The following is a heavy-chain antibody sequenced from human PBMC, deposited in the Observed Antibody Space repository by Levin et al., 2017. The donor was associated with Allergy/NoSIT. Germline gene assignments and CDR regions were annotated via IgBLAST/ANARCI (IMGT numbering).Heavy chain of an antibody. V-gene: IGHV1-24*01. Sequence: ASVKVSCKVSGYTLTELSMHWVRQAPGKGLEWMGGFDPEDGETIYAQKFQGRVTMTEDTSTDTAYMELSSLRSEDTAVYYCATLGGYYYDSSGYFGYWGQGTLVTVSS. CDR3: ATLGGYYYDSSGYFGY. CDR1: GYTLTELS. J-gene: IGHJ4*02. CDR2: FDPEDGET. D-gene: IGHD3-22*01.